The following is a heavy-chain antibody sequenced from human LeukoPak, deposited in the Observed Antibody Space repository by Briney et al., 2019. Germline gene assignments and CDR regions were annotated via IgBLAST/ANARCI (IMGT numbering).Heavy chain of an antibody. Sequence: GGSLRLSCAASGFTFSSYAMHWVRRAPGKGLEWVAVISYDGSNKYYADSVKGRFTISRDNSKNTLYLQMNSLRAEDTAVYYCARPPTRSSSEYYFDYWGQGTLVTVSS. D-gene: IGHD6-13*01. V-gene: IGHV3-30-3*01. CDR1: GFTFSSYA. J-gene: IGHJ4*02. CDR2: ISYDGSNK. CDR3: ARPPTRSSSEYYFDY.